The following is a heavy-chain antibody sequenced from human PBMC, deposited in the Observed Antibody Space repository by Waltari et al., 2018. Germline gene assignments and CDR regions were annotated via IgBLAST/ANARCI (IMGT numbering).Heavy chain of an antibody. D-gene: IGHD1-1*01. V-gene: IGHV3-23*04. J-gene: IGHJ4*02. CDR1: GISYSIYA. Sequence: EVQLVASGGGLVKAGGSLRLSCAASGISYSIYAMSWVRQAPGKGLEWVSSIVFSDSSTYYADSVKGRFTISRDNSKNTLFLQMNSLRAEDTAVYYCANGIYVLDYWGQGTLVTVSS. CDR2: IVFSDSST. CDR3: ANGIYVLDY.